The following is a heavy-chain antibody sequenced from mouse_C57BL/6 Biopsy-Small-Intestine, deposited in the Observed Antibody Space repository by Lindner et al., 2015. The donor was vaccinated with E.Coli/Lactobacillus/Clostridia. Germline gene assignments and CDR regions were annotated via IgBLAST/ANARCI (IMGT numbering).Heavy chain of an antibody. D-gene: IGHD1-2*01. J-gene: IGHJ3*01. V-gene: IGHV1-63*02. Sequence: VQLQESGAELVRPGTSVRMSCKAVEYTFTNYWINWIRQRPGHGLEWIGDIFPGNGYAKYNEKLEGMATLTADTSSSTAYMLLSSLTSEDSAIYYCARSDTGYRFAYWGQGTLVTVSA. CDR2: IFPGNGYA. CDR3: ARSDTGYRFAY. CDR1: EYTFTNYW.